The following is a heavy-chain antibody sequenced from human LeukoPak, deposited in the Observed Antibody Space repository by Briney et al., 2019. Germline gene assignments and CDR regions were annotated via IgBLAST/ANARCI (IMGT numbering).Heavy chain of an antibody. D-gene: IGHD2/OR15-2a*01. CDR1: GFTFSNYG. V-gene: IGHV3-66*01. CDR3: ARTESYNSAAYNPT. CDR2: IYNDGRT. J-gene: IGHJ5*02. Sequence: GGSLRLSCAASGFTFSNYGMQWVRQAPGKGLEWVSNIYNDGRTYYRDSVKGRFTISRDDSENTLYLQMNNLRAEDTAVYYCARTESYNSAAYNPTWGQGTLVTVSS.